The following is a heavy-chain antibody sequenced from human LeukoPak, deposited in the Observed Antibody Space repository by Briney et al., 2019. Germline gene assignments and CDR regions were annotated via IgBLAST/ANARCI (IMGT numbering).Heavy chain of an antibody. CDR2: IIPIFGTA. J-gene: IGHJ6*03. D-gene: IGHD1-26*01. CDR3: ARKDLVGATTVDYYYYYMDV. CDR1: GGTFSSYA. Sequence: GSPVKVSCKASGGTFSSYAISWVRQAPGQGLEWMGGIIPIFGTANYAQKFQGRVTITTDESTSTAYMELSSLRSEDTAAYYCARKDLVGATTVDYYYYYMDVWGKGTTVTVSS. V-gene: IGHV1-69*05.